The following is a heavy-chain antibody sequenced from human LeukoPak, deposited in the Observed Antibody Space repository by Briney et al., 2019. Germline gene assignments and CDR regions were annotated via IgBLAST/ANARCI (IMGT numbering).Heavy chain of an antibody. CDR3: AGEVASYYDSSGTYWYFDL. CDR2: ISAYNGNT. D-gene: IGHD3-22*01. V-gene: IGHV1-18*01. Sequence: ASVKVSCKASGYTFTSYGIGWVRQAPGQGLEWMGWISAYNGNTNYAQKLQGRVTMTTDTSTSTAYMELRSLRSDDTAVYYCAGEVASYYDSSGTYWYFDLWGRGTLVTVSS. J-gene: IGHJ2*01. CDR1: GYTFTSYG.